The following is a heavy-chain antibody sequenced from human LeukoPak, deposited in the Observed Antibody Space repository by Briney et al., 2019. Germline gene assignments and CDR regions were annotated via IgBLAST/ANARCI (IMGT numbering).Heavy chain of an antibody. CDR3: ARNVRGVIGYYFGY. CDR2: INWNGGST. J-gene: IGHJ4*02. CDR1: GFTLDDYG. V-gene: IGHV3-20*04. Sequence: GGSLRLSCAASGFTLDDYGMSWVRQAPGKGLEWVSGINWNGGSTGYADSVKGRFTISRDNAKNSLYLQMNSLRAEDTALYYCARNVRGVIGYYFGYWGQGTLVTVSS. D-gene: IGHD3-10*01.